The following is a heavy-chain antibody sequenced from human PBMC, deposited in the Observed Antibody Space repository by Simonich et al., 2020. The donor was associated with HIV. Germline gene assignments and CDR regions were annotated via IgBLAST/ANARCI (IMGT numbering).Heavy chain of an antibody. CDR1: GGSGSSGGYY. J-gene: IGHJ4*02. D-gene: IGHD5-18*01. CDR3: ARGRAYSYGQKYCFDN. Sequence: QVQLQESGPGLVKPSQTLSLTCTVSGGSGSSGGYYWTWIRQHPGKGLEWIGNNYDSGATFYTPSLRSPVTISVDTSKNQFSLKVSPVTAADTAIYYCARGRAYSYGQKYCFDNWGQGTLVTVSS. V-gene: IGHV4-31*01. CDR2: NYDSGAT.